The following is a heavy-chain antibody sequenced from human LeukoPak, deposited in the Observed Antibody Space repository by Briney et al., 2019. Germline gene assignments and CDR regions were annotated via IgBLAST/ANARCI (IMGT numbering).Heavy chain of an antibody. Sequence: SETLSLTCTVSGGSISSYYWSWIRQPAGKGLEWIGRIYTSGNTNYNSSLQSRVNMSVDTSKNQFSLKLSSVTAADTAVYYCARENIAARPLDYWGQGTLVTVSS. D-gene: IGHD6-6*01. V-gene: IGHV4-4*07. CDR1: GGSISSYY. J-gene: IGHJ4*02. CDR2: IYTSGNT. CDR3: ARENIAARPLDY.